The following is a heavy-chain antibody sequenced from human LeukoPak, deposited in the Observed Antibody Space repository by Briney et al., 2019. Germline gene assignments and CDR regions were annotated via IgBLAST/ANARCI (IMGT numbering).Heavy chain of an antibody. CDR1: GYTFTSYD. V-gene: IGHV1-8*01. Sequence: ASVKVSCKASGYTFTSYDITWVRQATGQGLEWMGWMNPTSGNTGFAQKFQGRVTMTRNASISTAYMELSSLRSDDTAVYYCARGGLTSCYGCIDYWGQGTLVTVSS. D-gene: IGHD2-2*01. CDR3: ARGGLTSCYGCIDY. CDR2: MNPTSGNT. J-gene: IGHJ4*02.